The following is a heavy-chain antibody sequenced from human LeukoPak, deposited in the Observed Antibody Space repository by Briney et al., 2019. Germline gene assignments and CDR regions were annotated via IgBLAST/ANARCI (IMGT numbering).Heavy chain of an antibody. CDR1: GGSISSYY. V-gene: IGHV4-59*01. Sequence: SETLSHTCTVSGGSISSYYWSWIRQPPGKGLEWIGYIYYSGSTNYNPSLKSRVTISVDTSKNQFSLKLSSVTAADTAVYYCARAAGPLAAPDFWGQGTPVTVSS. J-gene: IGHJ4*02. CDR3: ARAAGPLAAPDF. D-gene: IGHD6-13*01. CDR2: IYYSGST.